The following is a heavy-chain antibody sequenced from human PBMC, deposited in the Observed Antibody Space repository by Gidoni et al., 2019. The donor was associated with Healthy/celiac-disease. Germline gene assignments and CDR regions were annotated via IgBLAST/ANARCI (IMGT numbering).Heavy chain of an antibody. J-gene: IGHJ4*02. Sequence: QVQLQQSGPGLVKPSQTLSLTCAISGASGSSNSAAWNWIRQSPSRGLEWLGRTYYRSKWYNAYSVSVKSRITITPYTSKSQFSLQLNAVTPEYTAVYCCARGGVVVSAVFDYWGQGTLVTVSS. CDR1: GASGSSNSAA. CDR2: TYYRSKWYN. CDR3: ARGGVVVSAVFDY. D-gene: IGHD2-21*02. V-gene: IGHV6-1*01.